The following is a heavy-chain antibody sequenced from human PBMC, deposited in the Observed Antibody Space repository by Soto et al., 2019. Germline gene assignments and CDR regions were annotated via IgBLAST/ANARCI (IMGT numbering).Heavy chain of an antibody. Sequence: ITLKESGPTLVKPTQTLTLTCTFSGFSLSTSGVGVGWIRQPPGKALEWLALIYWDDDKRYSPSLKSRLTNAKDTSKNQVVLTMTNMDPVDTATYYCAHSDTVGAPDWFDPWGQGTLVTVSS. CDR2: IYWDDDK. V-gene: IGHV2-5*02. CDR1: GFSLSTSGVG. D-gene: IGHD1-26*01. CDR3: AHSDTVGAPDWFDP. J-gene: IGHJ5*02.